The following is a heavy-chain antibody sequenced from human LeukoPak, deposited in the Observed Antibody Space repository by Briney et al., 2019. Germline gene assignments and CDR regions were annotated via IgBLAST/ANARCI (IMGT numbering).Heavy chain of an antibody. CDR3: ARQTGSGLFILP. Sequence: SETLSLTCTVSGVSISSSNSYWGWIRQPPGKGLEWIGSIYYSGNTYYNASLKNQVSISIDTSKNQFSLRLTSVTAADTAVYYCARQTGSGLFILPGGQGTLVTVSS. CDR1: GVSISSSNSY. V-gene: IGHV4-39*01. D-gene: IGHD3/OR15-3a*01. J-gene: IGHJ4*02. CDR2: IYYSGNT.